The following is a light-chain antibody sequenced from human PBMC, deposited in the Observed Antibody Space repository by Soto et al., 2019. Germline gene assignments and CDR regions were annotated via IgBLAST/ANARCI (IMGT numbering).Light chain of an antibody. CDR1: SSDVGGYDY. J-gene: IGLJ1*01. V-gene: IGLV2-11*01. CDR3: CSYEGSNSYV. CDR2: DVS. Sequence: SALTQPRSVSGSPGQSVTISCAGTSSDVGGYDYVSWFQQHPGKAPKLMIYDVSKWPSGVPDRFSGSKSGNTASLTISGLQADDEADYYCCSYEGSNSYVSGGGTKVTVL.